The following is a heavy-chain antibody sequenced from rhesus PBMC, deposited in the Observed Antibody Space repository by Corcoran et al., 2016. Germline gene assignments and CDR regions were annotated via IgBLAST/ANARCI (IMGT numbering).Heavy chain of an antibody. V-gene: IGHV4-76*01. Sequence: QVQLQESGPGVVKPSETLSLTCAVSGGSISGGYDRSWIRQPPGKGLEWIGYIYGSSGSTNYNPSLKNRVTISTDTSKNQFSLKLSSVTAADTAVYYCARVNSWNKVAFDFWGQGLRVTVSS. CDR1: GGSISGGYD. D-gene: IGHD1-20*01. J-gene: IGHJ3*01. CDR2: IYGSSGST. CDR3: ARVNSWNKVAFDF.